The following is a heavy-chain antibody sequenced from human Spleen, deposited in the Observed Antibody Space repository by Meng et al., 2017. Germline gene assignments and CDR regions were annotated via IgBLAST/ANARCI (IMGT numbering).Heavy chain of an antibody. Sequence: GESLKISCAVSGLNFNDAWMSWVRQAPGKGLEWIGRIKSKGSGGTIDYSAPVKGRFTVSRDDSKNTLYLQMNRLKTEDTAVYYCSGHIDYWGQGTLVTVSS. CDR3: SGHIDY. CDR2: IKSKGSGGTI. CDR1: GLNFNDAW. J-gene: IGHJ4*02. D-gene: IGHD5-12*01. V-gene: IGHV3-15*03.